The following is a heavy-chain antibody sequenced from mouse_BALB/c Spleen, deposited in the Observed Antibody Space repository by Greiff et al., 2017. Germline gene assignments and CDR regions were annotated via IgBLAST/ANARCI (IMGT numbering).Heavy chain of an antibody. CDR2: IDPSDSET. Sequence: VQLQQPGAELVKPGAPVKLSCKASGYTFTSYWMNWVKQRPGRGLEWIGRIDPSDSETHYNQKFKDKATLTVDKSSSTAYIQLSSLTSEDSAVYYCARGNYFYAMDYWGQGTSVTVSS. CDR1: GYTFTSYW. V-gene: IGHV1-69*02. CDR3: ARGNYFYAMDY. D-gene: IGHD2-1*01. J-gene: IGHJ4*01.